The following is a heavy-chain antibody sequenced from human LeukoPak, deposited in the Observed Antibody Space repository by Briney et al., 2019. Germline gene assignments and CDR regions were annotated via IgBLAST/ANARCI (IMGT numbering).Heavy chain of an antibody. J-gene: IGHJ1*01. Sequence: PSETLSLTCTVSGGSISSYYWSWIRQPPGKGLEWIGYIYYSGSTNYNPSLKSRVTISVDTSKNQFSLKLTSVTAADTAVYYCARFYGSSWDGGNFQHWGQGTLVTVSS. D-gene: IGHD6-13*01. V-gene: IGHV4-59*12. CDR2: IYYSGST. CDR3: ARFYGSSWDGGNFQH. CDR1: GGSISSYY.